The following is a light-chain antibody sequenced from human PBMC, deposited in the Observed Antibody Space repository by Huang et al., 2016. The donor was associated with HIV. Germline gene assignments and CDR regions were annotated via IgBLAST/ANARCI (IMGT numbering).Light chain of an antibody. J-gene: IGKJ1*01. V-gene: IGKV1-NL1*01. CDR3: QQYYTSPT. CDR2: STS. CDR1: QGISNS. Sequence: DIQMTQSPSSLSAFVGDTVTITCRASQGISNSVDWYQQKPGKAPKLLLYSTSRLESGVPSRFRGGGSGTDYTLTINSLQPDDFATYYCQQYYTSPTFGQGSKVEIK.